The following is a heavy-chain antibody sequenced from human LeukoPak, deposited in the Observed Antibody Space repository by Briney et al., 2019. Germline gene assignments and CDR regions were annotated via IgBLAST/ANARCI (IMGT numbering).Heavy chain of an antibody. CDR2: IYGNDDK. J-gene: IGHJ4*02. CDR1: GFSLNTNAVV. CDR3: VHRTSVTSVDH. Sequence: SGPTLVKPTQTLTLTCIFSGFSLNTNAVVVGWVRQPPGQALEWLTFIYGNDDKRYSPSLESRLTITKDTSKNQVVLTMTDMDYVDTATYYCVHRTSVTSVDHWGQGTLVTVSS. V-gene: IGHV2-5*01. D-gene: IGHD4-17*01.